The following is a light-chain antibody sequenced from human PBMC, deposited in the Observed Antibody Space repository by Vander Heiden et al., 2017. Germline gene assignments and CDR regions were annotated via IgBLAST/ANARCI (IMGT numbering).Light chain of an antibody. Sequence: SYELTQPPSVSVSPGQTGRITCSGDALPKQYAYWYQQKPGQAPVLVIYKDSERPSGIPERFSGSSSGTTVTLTISGVQAEDEADYYCQSADSSGWVFGGGTKLTVL. CDR1: ALPKQY. CDR2: KDS. CDR3: QSADSSGWV. V-gene: IGLV3-25*03. J-gene: IGLJ3*02.